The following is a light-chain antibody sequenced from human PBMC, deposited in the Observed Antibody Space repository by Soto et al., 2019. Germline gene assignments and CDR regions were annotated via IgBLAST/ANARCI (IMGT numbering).Light chain of an antibody. CDR2: SVS. J-gene: IGKJ1*01. CDR3: QPYASSPWT. CDR1: QSVTSTY. Sequence: EIVLTQSPGTLSLSPGERATLSCRASQSVTSTYLAWYQQKPGQAPRLLIHSVSSRATGIPDRFSGSGSGADFTLTISRLEPEDFAGDYCQPYASSPWTFGQGTKVEI. V-gene: IGKV3-20*01.